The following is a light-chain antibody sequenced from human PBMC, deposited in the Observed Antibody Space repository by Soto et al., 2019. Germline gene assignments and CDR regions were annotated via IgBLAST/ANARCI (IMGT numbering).Light chain of an antibody. Sequence: QSALTQPPSASGSPGQSVTISCTGTSSDVGSYNYVSWYQQHPGKAPKLMIYEVSKRPSGVPDRFSGSKSGNTASLTVSGLQAEDEADYYCSSYAGSNNEVFGGGTQLTVL. J-gene: IGLJ3*02. CDR2: EVS. CDR3: SSYAGSNNEV. V-gene: IGLV2-8*01. CDR1: SSDVGSYNY.